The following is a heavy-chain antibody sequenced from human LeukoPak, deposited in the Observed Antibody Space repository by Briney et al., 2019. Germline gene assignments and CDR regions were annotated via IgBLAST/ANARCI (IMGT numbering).Heavy chain of an antibody. V-gene: IGHV4-34*01. CDR2: INHSGST. D-gene: IGHD6-19*01. Sequence: SETLSLTCAVYGGSFSVYYWSWIRQPPGKGLEWIGEINHSGSTSYNPSLKSRVTISVDTSKSQFSLKLSSVTAADTAVYYCARVGIAVAALDYWGQGTLVTVSS. J-gene: IGHJ4*02. CDR3: ARVGIAVAALDY. CDR1: GGSFSVYY.